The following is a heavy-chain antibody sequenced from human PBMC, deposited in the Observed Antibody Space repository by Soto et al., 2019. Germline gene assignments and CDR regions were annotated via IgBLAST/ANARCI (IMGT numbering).Heavy chain of an antibody. Sequence: PGGSLRLSCAASGFTFSSYAMSWVRQAPGKGLEWVSAISGSGGSTYYADSVKGLFTISRDNSKNTLYLQMNSLRAEDTAVYYCANRQGDFWSGYSQSWPIDYWGQGTLVTVSS. V-gene: IGHV3-23*01. D-gene: IGHD3-3*01. J-gene: IGHJ4*02. CDR3: ANRQGDFWSGYSQSWPIDY. CDR2: ISGSGGST. CDR1: GFTFSSYA.